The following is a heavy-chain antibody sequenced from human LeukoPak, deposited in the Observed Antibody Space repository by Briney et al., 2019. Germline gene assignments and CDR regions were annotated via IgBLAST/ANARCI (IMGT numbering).Heavy chain of an antibody. V-gene: IGHV3-21*01. CDR3: ARDLPSYYYGSGSPDY. D-gene: IGHD3-10*01. CDR2: ISSSSSYI. J-gene: IGHJ4*02. CDR1: GFTFSSYS. Sequence: GGSLRLCCAASGFTFSSYSRNWVRQAPGKGLEWLSSISSSSSYIYYADSVKGRFTISRDNAKNSLYLQMNSLRAEDTAVYYCARDLPSYYYGSGSPDYWGQGTLVTVSS.